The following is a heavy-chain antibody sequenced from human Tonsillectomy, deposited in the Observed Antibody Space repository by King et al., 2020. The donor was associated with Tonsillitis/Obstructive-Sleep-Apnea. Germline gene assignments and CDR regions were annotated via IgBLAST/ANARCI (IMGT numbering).Heavy chain of an antibody. CDR2: IWYDGSNK. J-gene: IGHJ4*02. Sequence: VQLVESGGGVVQPGRSLRLSCAASGFTFSSYGMHWVRQAPGKGLEWVAVIWYDGSNKYYADSVKGRFTISRDNSKNTLYLQMNSLRAEDTAVYYCARDSTWSRELGYFDYWGQGTLVTVSS. CDR1: GFTFSSYG. V-gene: IGHV3-33*01. D-gene: IGHD3-10*01. CDR3: ARDSTWSRELGYFDY.